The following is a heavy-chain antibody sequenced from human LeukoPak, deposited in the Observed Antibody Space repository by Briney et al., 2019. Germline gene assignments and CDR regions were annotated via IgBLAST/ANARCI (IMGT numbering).Heavy chain of an antibody. CDR2: IYSGGST. Sequence: GGSLRLSCAASGVTVSSNYMGWVRQAPGTGLESVSVIYSGGSTYYADSVKGRFTISRDNTKNTLYLQMNSLRAEDTAVYYSASDGDTLDYWGQGTLVTVSS. V-gene: IGHV3-66*01. D-gene: IGHD4-17*01. J-gene: IGHJ4*02. CDR1: GVTVSSNY. CDR3: ASDGDTLDY.